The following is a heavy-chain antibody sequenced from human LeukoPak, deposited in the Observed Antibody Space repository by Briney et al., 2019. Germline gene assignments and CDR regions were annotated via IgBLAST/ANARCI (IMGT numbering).Heavy chain of an antibody. J-gene: IGHJ4*02. CDR1: GFTFSKYA. V-gene: IGHV3-23*01. CDR2: INDRGTGT. D-gene: IGHD2-21*01. Sequence: GGSLRLSCAASGFTFSKYAMSWVRQAPGKGLEWVSTINDRGTGTYYADSVKGRFTISRDNSKNTLSLQMNSLRAEDTAVYYCARIIRLLDYWGQGTLVTVSS. CDR3: ARIIRLLDY.